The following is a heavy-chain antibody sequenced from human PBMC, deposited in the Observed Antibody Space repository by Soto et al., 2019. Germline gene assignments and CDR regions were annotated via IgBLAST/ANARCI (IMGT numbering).Heavy chain of an antibody. Sequence: EVQLLESGGGLVQPGGSLRLSWAASGFTFSSNAMGWFRQAPGKGLEWVSAISGSGGSTYYADSVKGRFTISRDNSKNTLYLQMNSLRAEDTAVYYCAKDRSAGGVGRDFDYWGQGTLVTVSS. D-gene: IGHD2-8*02. CDR1: GFTFSSNA. CDR3: AKDRSAGGVGRDFDY. CDR2: ISGSGGST. J-gene: IGHJ4*02. V-gene: IGHV3-23*01.